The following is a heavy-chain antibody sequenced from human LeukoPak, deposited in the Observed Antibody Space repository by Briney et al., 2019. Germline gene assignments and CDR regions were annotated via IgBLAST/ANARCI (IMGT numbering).Heavy chain of an antibody. CDR2: ISFHGSQT. CDR3: AKDLEAMIRYYFDY. CDR1: GFDSGVTFSNYG. V-gene: IGHV3-30*18. D-gene: IGHD3-22*01. Sequence: GGSLRLSCAASGFDSGVTFSNYGMDWVRQAPGKGLEWVALISFHGSQTYYADSVKGRFTISRDNSKNTLYLQMSSLRAEDTAIYYCAKDLEAMIRYYFDYWGQGTLVTVSS. J-gene: IGHJ4*02.